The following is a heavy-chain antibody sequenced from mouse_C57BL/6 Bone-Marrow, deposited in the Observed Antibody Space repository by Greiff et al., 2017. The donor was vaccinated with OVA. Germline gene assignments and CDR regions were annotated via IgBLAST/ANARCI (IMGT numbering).Heavy chain of an antibody. CDR2: INPGSGGT. V-gene: IGHV1-54*01. CDR1: GYAFTNYL. CDR3: ARGKSPLDY. Sequence: QVQLKQSGAELVRPGTSVKVSCKASGYAFTNYLIEWVKQRPGQGLEWIGVINPGSGGTNYNEKFKGKATLTADKSSSTAYMQLSSLTSEDSAVYFCARGKSPLDYWGQGTTLTVSS. J-gene: IGHJ2*01.